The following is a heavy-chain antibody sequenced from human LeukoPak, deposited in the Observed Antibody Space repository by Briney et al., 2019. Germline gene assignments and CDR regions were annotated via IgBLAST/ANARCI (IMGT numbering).Heavy chain of an antibody. V-gene: IGHV3-74*01. CDR3: VRDGDDFNFDY. CDR2: VIRDGSFT. D-gene: IGHD5-24*01. J-gene: IGHJ4*02. Sequence: GGSLNLSCAAPGFPFRSYWMHWVRRAPGKGLEWVSRVIRDGSFTNYADSVKGRFTISRDNAKNTLYLQMSSLRAEDTAVYFCVRDGDDFNFDYWGQGSLVTVSS. CDR1: GFPFRSYW.